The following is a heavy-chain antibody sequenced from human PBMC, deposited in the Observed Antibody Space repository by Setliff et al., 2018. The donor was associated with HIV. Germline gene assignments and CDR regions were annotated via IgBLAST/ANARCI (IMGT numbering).Heavy chain of an antibody. CDR1: GYKFTDYW. J-gene: IGHJ3*02. Sequence: GESLKISCKGFGYKFTDYWVGWVRQMPGESLEWMGVIYGDGSDPRYSPSFQGQVTISVDKSINTAYLRWTSLKASDTALYYCARPQYHQSSDAFDIWGQGTMVTVSS. CDR3: ARPQYHQSSDAFDI. CDR2: IYGDGSDP. V-gene: IGHV5-51*01.